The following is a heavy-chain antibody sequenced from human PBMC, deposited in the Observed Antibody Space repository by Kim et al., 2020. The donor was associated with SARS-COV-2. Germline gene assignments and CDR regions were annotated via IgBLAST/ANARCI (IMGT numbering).Heavy chain of an antibody. D-gene: IGHD6-19*01. Sequence: GGSLRLSCAASGFTFSSYGMHWVRQSPGKGLEWVAVIWYDGSNKYYADSVKGRFTISRDNSKNTLYLQMNSLRAEDTAVYYCARLSAVAGTDYWGQGTLVTVSS. CDR2: IWYDGSNK. V-gene: IGHV3-33*01. CDR1: GFTFSSYG. J-gene: IGHJ4*02. CDR3: ARLSAVAGTDY.